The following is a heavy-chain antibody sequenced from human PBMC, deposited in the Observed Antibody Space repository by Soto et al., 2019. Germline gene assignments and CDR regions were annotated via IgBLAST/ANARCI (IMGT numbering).Heavy chain of an antibody. CDR3: ASRGYSYGFSLGMDV. J-gene: IGHJ6*02. CDR1: GGSISSGGYY. D-gene: IGHD5-18*01. CDR2: IYYSGST. V-gene: IGHV4-31*03. Sequence: QVQLQESGPGLVKPSQTLSLTCTVSGGSISSGGYYWSRIRQHPGKGLEWIGYIYYSGSTYYNPSLKSRVTISVDTSKNQFSLKLSSVTAGDTAVYYCASRGYSYGFSLGMDVWGQGTTVTVSS.